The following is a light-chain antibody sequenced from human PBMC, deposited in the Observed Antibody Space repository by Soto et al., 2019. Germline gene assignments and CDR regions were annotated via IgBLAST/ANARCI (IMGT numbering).Light chain of an antibody. CDR1: SSDVGGSNF. V-gene: IGLV2-14*03. Sequence: QSVLTQPASVSDSPGQSITISCTGTSSDVGGSNFVSWYQQHPGKPPKLIIYDVANRPSGVSNRFSGSKSGSTASLIISGLRSEDEATYYCATWDDSLSGFVVFGGGTQLTVL. J-gene: IGLJ7*01. CDR2: DVA. CDR3: ATWDDSLSGFVV.